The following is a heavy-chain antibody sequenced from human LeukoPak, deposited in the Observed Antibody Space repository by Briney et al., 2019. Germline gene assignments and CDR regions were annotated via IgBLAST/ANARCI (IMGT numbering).Heavy chain of an antibody. D-gene: IGHD2-2*01. V-gene: IGHV1-18*01. J-gene: IGHJ6*02. CDR3: ARDRHCSSTSCYFRYYYYYGMDV. CDR1: GYTFTSYG. Sequence: GASVKVSCKASGYTFTSYGISWVRQAPGQGLEWMGWISAYNGNTNYAQKLQSRVTMTTDTSTSTAYMELRSLRSDDTAVYYCARDRHCSSTSCYFRYYYYYGMDVWGQGTTVTVSS. CDR2: ISAYNGNT.